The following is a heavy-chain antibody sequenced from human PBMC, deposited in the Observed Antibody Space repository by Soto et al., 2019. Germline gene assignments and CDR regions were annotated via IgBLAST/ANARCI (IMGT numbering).Heavy chain of an antibody. CDR3: ARDRLGLAAGT. D-gene: IGHD6-13*01. V-gene: IGHV1-18*04. Sequence: GESLKISCKASGYTFTSYGISWVRQAPGQGLEWMGWISAYNGNTNYAQKLQGRVTMTTDTSTSTAYMELRSLRSDDTAVYYCARDRLGLAAGTWGQGTLVTVSS. CDR2: ISAYNGNT. CDR1: GYTFTSYG. J-gene: IGHJ4*02.